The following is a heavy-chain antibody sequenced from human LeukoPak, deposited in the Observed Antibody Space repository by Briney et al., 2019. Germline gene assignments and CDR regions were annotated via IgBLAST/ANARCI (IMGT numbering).Heavy chain of an antibody. V-gene: IGHV3-21*04. CDR3: AKDSLPGGYYDSSGYFLLGAFDI. J-gene: IGHJ3*02. CDR1: GFTFSSYS. CDR2: ISSSSSYI. Sequence: PGGSLRLSCAASGFTFSSYSMNWVRQAPGKGLEWVSSISSSSSYIYYADSVKGRFTISRDNAKNSLYLQMNSLRAEDTAVYYCAKDSLPGGYYDSSGYFLLGAFDIWGQGTMVTVSS. D-gene: IGHD3-22*01.